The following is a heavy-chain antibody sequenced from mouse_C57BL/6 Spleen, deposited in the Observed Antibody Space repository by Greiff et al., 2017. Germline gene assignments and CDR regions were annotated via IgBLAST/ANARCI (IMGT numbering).Heavy chain of an antibody. Sequence: QVQLQQPGAELVQPGASVTVSCKASGYTFTSYWMHWVKQRPGQGLEWIGRIHPSDSDTNYNQKFKGKATLTVDKSSSTAYMQLSSLTSEDSAVYYCAIEGASGASMDYWGQGTSVTVSS. CDR2: IHPSDSDT. CDR3: AIEGASGASMDY. V-gene: IGHV1-74*01. J-gene: IGHJ4*01. CDR1: GYTFTSYW. D-gene: IGHD6-1*01.